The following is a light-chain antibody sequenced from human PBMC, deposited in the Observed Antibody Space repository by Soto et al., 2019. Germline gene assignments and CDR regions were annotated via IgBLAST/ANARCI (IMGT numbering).Light chain of an antibody. J-gene: IGLJ1*01. CDR1: TSDVGSYHL. CDR2: EGS. Sequence: QSALTQLASVSGSPGQSITISCTGTTSDVGSYHLVSWYQHHPGKAPKLMIYEGSKRPSGVSNRFSGSKSGNTASLTISGLQAEDEADYYCCSYAGSSTVVFGTGTKLTVL. V-gene: IGLV2-23*01. CDR3: CSYAGSSTVV.